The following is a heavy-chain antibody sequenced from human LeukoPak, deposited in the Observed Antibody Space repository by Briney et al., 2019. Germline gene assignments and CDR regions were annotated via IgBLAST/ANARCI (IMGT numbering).Heavy chain of an antibody. J-gene: IGHJ4*02. V-gene: IGHV4-59*01. CDR3: ARLRRDGYNYLDY. Sequence: SETLSLTCTVSGGSISSYYWSWIRQPPGKGLEWIGYIYYSGSTNYNPSLKSRVTISVDTSKNQFSLKLSSVTAADTAVYYCARLRRDGYNYLDYWGQGTLVTVSS. D-gene: IGHD5-24*01. CDR1: GGSISSYY. CDR2: IYYSGST.